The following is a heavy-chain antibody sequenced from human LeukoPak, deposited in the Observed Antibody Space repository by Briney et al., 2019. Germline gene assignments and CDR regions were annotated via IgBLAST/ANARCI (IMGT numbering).Heavy chain of an antibody. D-gene: IGHD2-15*01. CDR3: ATPVAATFVDFDY. CDR2: ISESGSST. CDR1: GFTFSSYA. J-gene: IGHJ4*02. Sequence: PGGSLRLSCAASGFTFSSYAMSWVRQAPGKGLEWVSAISESGSSTYYADPVKGLFTISRDDSKNTLYLQMNSLRAEDTAVYYCATPVAATFVDFDYWGQGTLVTVSS. V-gene: IGHV3-23*01.